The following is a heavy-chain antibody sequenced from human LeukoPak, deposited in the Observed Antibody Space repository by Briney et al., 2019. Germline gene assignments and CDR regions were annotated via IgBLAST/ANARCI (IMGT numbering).Heavy chain of an antibody. CDR3: TVLWQQLVPVIQ. D-gene: IGHD6-6*01. J-gene: IGHJ4*02. V-gene: IGHV3-73*01. CDR1: GFNVSGPA. CDR2: MRSKANDFAT. Sequence: GALRLSRATSGFNVSGPAIHRVRQASGKGAGWVGRMRSKANDFATACGASVQGRFIISRDDSKNTVYLEMNNLKTEDTAVYYCTVLWQQLVPVIQWGQGTLVIVSS.